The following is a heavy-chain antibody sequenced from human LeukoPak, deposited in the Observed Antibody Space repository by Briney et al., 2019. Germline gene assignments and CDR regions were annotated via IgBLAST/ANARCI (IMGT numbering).Heavy chain of an antibody. CDR3: ARGPSGYCSGGSGYRIANKWFDP. CDR1: GGSFSGYY. J-gene: IGHJ5*02. V-gene: IGHV4-34*01. Sequence: PSETLSLTCTVYGGSFSGYYWSWIRQPPGKGLEWIGDINHSGSTNYNPSLKSRVTISVDMSKNQFSLKLSSVTAADTAVYYCARGPSGYCSGGSGYRIANKWFDPWGQGTLVTVSS. CDR2: INHSGST. D-gene: IGHD2-15*01.